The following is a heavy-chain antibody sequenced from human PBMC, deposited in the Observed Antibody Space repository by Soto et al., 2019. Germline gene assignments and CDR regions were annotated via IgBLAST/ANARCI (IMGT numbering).Heavy chain of an antibody. Sequence: GGSLIVSCAASGFTFSIYAMHWVRQAPGKGLEWVAVISYDGSNKYYADSVKGRFTISRDNSKNTLYLQMNSLRAEDTAVYYCARGRRAHGVGANSAEYFQHWGQGTLVTVSS. CDR1: GFTFSIYA. D-gene: IGHD1-26*01. CDR3: ARGRRAHGVGANSAEYFQH. V-gene: IGHV3-30-3*01. CDR2: ISYDGSNK. J-gene: IGHJ1*01.